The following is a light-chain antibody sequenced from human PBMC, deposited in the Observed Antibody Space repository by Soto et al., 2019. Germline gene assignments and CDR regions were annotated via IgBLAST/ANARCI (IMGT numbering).Light chain of an antibody. V-gene: IGKV3-15*01. CDR2: GAF. Sequence: EIVMTQSPATVSVSPGETATLSCRASQSVSYNLAWYQQKPGQGLRLLIYGAFTRATGIPARFSSSGSGTEFTLTIISLQSEDFAVYYCHQYKNWPPLTFGGGTKVEIK. J-gene: IGKJ4*01. CDR3: HQYKNWPPLT. CDR1: QSVSYN.